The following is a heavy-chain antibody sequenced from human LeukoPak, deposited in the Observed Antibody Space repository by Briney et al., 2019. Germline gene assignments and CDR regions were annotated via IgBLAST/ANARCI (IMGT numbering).Heavy chain of an antibody. V-gene: IGHV3-33*01. D-gene: IGHD3-3*01. CDR3: EGYRDGVGMDV. Sequence: PGTSLRLSCAASGFTFSKYGMHWVRQDPGKGLEWVAVIWYDGSKTDYADSVKGRFTISKDNSKNKQYRQMNSMRGDDTAVNYCEGYRDGVGMDVWGQGTTVTVSS. J-gene: IGHJ6*02. CDR2: IWYDGSKT. CDR1: GFTFSKYG.